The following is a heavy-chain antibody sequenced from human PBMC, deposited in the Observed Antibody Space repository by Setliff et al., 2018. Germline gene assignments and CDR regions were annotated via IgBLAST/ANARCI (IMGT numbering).Heavy chain of an antibody. CDR3: MSTPSGTYSTYYYYYNMDV. CDR2: IKSKTDGGTT. J-gene: IGHJ6*03. Sequence: GGSLSLSCAASGFTLSNAYMGWVRQAPGKGLEWVGRIKSKTDGGTTDYAAPVKGRFTISRDDSKNTLYLQMNTLKTEDTAVYYCMSTPSGTYSTYYYYYNMDVWGKGTQVTVSS. CDR1: GFTLSNAY. V-gene: IGHV3-15*01. D-gene: IGHD3-10*01.